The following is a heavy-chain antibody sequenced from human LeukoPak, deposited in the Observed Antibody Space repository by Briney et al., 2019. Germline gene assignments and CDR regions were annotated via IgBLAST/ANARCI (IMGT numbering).Heavy chain of an antibody. Sequence: ASVKVSCKASGYTFTNYGICWVRQAPGQGLEWMGWINPYNGNTNYAQKLQGRVTMTTDTSTSTAYMELRSLRSDDTAVYYCARDTDGDYPDAFDIWGQGTMVTVSS. V-gene: IGHV1-18*01. CDR2: INPYNGNT. D-gene: IGHD4-17*01. J-gene: IGHJ3*02. CDR1: GYTFTNYG. CDR3: ARDTDGDYPDAFDI.